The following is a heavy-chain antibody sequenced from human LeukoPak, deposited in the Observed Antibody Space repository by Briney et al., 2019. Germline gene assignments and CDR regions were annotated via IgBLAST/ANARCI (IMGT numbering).Heavy chain of an antibody. CDR1: GGSFSGYY. CDR3: ARANSGNFDY. CDR2: INHSGST. D-gene: IGHD4-23*01. V-gene: IGHV4-34*01. J-gene: IGHJ4*02. Sequence: SETLSLTCAAYGGSFSGYYWSWIRQPPGKGLEWIGEINHSGSTNYNPSLKSRVTISVDTSKNQFSLKLSSVTAADTAVYYCARANSGNFDYWGQGTLVTVSS.